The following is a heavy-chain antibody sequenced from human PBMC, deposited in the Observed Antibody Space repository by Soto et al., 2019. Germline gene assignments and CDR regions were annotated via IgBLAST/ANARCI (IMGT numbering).Heavy chain of an antibody. CDR2: INEXNGNK. CDR1: GCTFTRYA. V-gene: IGHV1-3*01. D-gene: IGHD1-26*01. Sequence: XSVKVSCKASGCTFTRYAMHWVRQAPGQXLDWMGWINEXNGNKXYTQKFQGGVXXTRDTYAXXDYMELRSMRSEDTAVYYCARATLIVGANIPHYWGQGTLVTVSS. J-gene: IGHJ4*02. CDR3: ARATLIVGANIPHY.